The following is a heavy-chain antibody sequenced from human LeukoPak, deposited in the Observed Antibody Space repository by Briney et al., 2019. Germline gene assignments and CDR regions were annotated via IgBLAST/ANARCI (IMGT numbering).Heavy chain of an antibody. J-gene: IGHJ2*01. V-gene: IGHV4-59*12. D-gene: IGHD3-22*01. CDR3: ARDHARNLGSGHLDWYLDL. CDR1: GGSISTSY. CDR2: IFYSGST. Sequence: PSETLSLTCTVSGGSISTSYWSWIRQPPGKRLEWIGYIFYSGSTDSNPSLKSRVTISVDMSTNQVSLKLRSVTAADTAVYYCARDHARNLGSGHLDWYLDLWGRDTLVTVST.